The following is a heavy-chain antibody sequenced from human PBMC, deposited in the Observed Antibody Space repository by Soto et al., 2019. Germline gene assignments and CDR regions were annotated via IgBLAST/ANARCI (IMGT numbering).Heavy chain of an antibody. CDR3: ARDSSSWPYYFDY. J-gene: IGHJ4*02. CDR2: ISSSSSYI. CDR1: GFTFSSYS. D-gene: IGHD6-13*01. V-gene: IGHV3-21*01. Sequence: GGSLRLSCAASGFTFSSYSMNWVRQAPGKGLEWVSSISSSSSYIYYADSVKGRFTISRDNAKNSLYLQMNSLRAEDTAVYYCARDSSSWPYYFDYWGQGTLVTVSS.